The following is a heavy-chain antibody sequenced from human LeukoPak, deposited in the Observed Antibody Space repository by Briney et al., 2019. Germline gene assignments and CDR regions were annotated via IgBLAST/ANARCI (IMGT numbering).Heavy chain of an antibody. D-gene: IGHD1-26*01. CDR3: AHSKRGGGYYINAFAV. V-gene: IGHV4-59*01. Sequence: SETLSLTCTVSGASTSAYYWSWVRQPPGKGLEWIGYSYSGGNANYNPSLKSRVTISIDTSENQFSLRLTSVTAADTAVYFCAHSKRGGGYYINAFAVWGQGALVTISS. CDR1: GASTSAYY. CDR2: SYSGGNA. J-gene: IGHJ3*01.